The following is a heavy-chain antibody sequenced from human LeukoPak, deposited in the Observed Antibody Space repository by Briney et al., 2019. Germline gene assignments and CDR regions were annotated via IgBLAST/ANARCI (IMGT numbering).Heavy chain of an antibody. CDR3: AKDPYCSGGSCYDNYYYGMDV. V-gene: IGHV3-23*01. Sequence: GRSLRLSCAASGFTFSSYAMSWVRQAPGKGLEWVSAISGSGGSTYYADSVKGRFTISRDNSKNTLYLQMNSLRAEDTAVYYCAKDPYCSGGSCYDNYYYGMDVWGQGTTVTVSS. J-gene: IGHJ6*02. CDR1: GFTFSSYA. D-gene: IGHD2-15*01. CDR2: ISGSGGST.